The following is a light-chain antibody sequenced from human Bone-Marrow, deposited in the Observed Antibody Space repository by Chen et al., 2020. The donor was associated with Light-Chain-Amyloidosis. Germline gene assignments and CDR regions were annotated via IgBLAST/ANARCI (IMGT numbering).Light chain of an antibody. J-gene: IGKJ4*01. CDR3: QQYGTSPLT. CDR2: GSS. Sequence: EIVLTQSPGTLSLSPGEGANLSCRASQTISSNYLTWYQQKFGQAPRLLIYGSSSRATGIPDRFTGSGSGTDFTLTIHRLEPEDFAMYYCQQYGTSPLTFGGGTKVEIK. CDR1: QTISSNY. V-gene: IGKV3-20*01.